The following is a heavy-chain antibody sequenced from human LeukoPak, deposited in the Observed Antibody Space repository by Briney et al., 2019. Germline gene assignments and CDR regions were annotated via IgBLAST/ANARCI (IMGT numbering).Heavy chain of an antibody. V-gene: IGHV1-69*05. CDR2: IIPIFGTA. Sequence: GASVKVSCKASGGTFSSYAISWVRQAPGQGLEWMGGIIPIFGTANYAQKFQGRVTITTDESTSTAYMELSSLRSEDAAVYYCARGQSHYYYDSSGYYYPFAFDIWGQGTMVTVSS. CDR3: ARGQSHYYYDSSGYYYPFAFDI. J-gene: IGHJ3*02. CDR1: GGTFSSYA. D-gene: IGHD3-22*01.